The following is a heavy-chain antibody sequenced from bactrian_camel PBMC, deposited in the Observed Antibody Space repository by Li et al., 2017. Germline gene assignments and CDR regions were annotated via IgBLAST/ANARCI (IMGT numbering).Heavy chain of an antibody. D-gene: IGHD2*01. Sequence: HVQLVESGGGPVQAGGSLRLSCVASVPRATFYCMAWFRQKPGKEREGVASIAMDGSTTYVDSVKGRFTISKDTAKNTLYLQMDNLKPEDTAMYYCAANKPPCYYSETLAAQADDFNHWGQGTQVTVS. CDR1: VPRATFYC. CDR2: IAMDGST. CDR3: AANKPPCYYSETLAAQADDFNH. J-gene: IGHJ4*01. V-gene: IGHV3S53*01.